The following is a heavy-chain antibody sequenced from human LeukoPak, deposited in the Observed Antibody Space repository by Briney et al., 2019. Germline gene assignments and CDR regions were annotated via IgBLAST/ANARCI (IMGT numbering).Heavy chain of an antibody. V-gene: IGHV3-9*01. CDR1: GFTLDDYA. J-gene: IGHJ4*02. CDR2: ISWNSGSI. CDR3: AKDMRPSLYDFWSGYYPFDY. Sequence: PGGSLRLSCAASGFTLDDYAMRWVRHAPGKGLEWVSGISWNSGSIGYADSVKARFTISRDKANNSLCLEMNTLRAGVTALYYCAKDMRPSLYDFWSGYYPFDYWGQGTLVTVSS. D-gene: IGHD3-3*01.